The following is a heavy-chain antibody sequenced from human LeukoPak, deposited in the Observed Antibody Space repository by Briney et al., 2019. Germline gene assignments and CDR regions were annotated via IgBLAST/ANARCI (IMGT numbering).Heavy chain of an antibody. CDR2: IYYSGST. Sequence: PSETLSLTCTVSGGSISSSSYYRGWIRQPPGKGLEWIGSIYYSGSTYYSPSLKSRVTISVDTSKNQFSLKLSSVTAADTAVYYCARKGGYYDSSGYYSGFDYWGQGTLVTVSS. D-gene: IGHD3-22*01. V-gene: IGHV4-39*01. CDR1: GGSISSSSYY. CDR3: ARKGGYYDSSGYYSGFDY. J-gene: IGHJ4*02.